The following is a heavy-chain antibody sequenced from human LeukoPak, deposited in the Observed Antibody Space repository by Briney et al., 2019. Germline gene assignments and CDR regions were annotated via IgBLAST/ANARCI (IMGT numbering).Heavy chain of an antibody. V-gene: IGHV3-48*02. CDR2: ISGDISII. Sequence: GGSLTLSCAVSRFIFSSYSKNWVRHAPGRGQEWISYISGDISIISYADSVKGRFTISRDNAKNSLYLQMNRLRDDDTAVYYCVRDYDWAFDYWGQGTLVTVSS. CDR1: RFIFSSYS. D-gene: IGHD1-1*01. J-gene: IGHJ4*02. CDR3: VRDYDWAFDY.